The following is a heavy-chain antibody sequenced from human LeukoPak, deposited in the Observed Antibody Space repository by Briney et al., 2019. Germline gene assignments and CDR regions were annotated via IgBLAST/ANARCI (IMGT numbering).Heavy chain of an antibody. CDR1: GFSPSSSGVG. V-gene: IGHV2-5*01. D-gene: IGHD4-17*01. J-gene: IGHJ4*02. CDR2: IYCNDDT. CDR3: AHRQWDGPTVTKTFIDY. Sequence: SLPTPWKSTQTLPVTCTFSGFSPSSSGVGVGCISQPPGKALEWLATIYCNDDTRYSPSLKSRLTITKNTSKNQVVLTMTNMDPVDTATYYCAHRQWDGPTVTKTFIDYWGQGTLVTVSS.